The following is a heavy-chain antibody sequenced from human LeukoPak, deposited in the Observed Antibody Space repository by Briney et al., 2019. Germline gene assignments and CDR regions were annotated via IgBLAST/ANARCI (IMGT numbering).Heavy chain of an antibody. CDR1: GFTFSSYS. J-gene: IGHJ4*02. CDR3: ASERTHDDLDY. CDR2: ISSSSSYI. V-gene: IGHV3-21*01. D-gene: IGHD3-3*01. Sequence: GGSLRLSCAASGFTFSSYSMNWVRQAPGEGLEWVSSISSSSSYIYYADSVKGRFTISRDNAKNSLYLQMNSLRAEDTAVYYCASERTHDDLDYWGQGTLVTVSS.